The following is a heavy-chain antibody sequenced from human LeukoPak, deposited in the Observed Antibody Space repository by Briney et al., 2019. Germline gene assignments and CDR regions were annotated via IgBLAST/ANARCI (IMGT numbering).Heavy chain of an antibody. D-gene: IGHD3-10*01. J-gene: IGHJ4*02. Sequence: PGRSLRLSCTASGFTFADYAMTWVRQAPGKGLEWLGFIRSKTYGGITEFAASVKGRFTISRDDSKSIAYLQMNSLNTDDTGVYYCTPNPMVPFDYWGQGTLVTVSS. V-gene: IGHV3-49*04. CDR2: IRSKTYGGIT. CDR3: TPNPMVPFDY. CDR1: GFTFADYA.